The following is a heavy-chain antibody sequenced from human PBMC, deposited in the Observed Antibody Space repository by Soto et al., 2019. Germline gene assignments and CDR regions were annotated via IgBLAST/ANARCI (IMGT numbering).Heavy chain of an antibody. V-gene: IGHV4-34*01. CDR3: VSKLGSCTVGSCNWYFDL. J-gene: IGHJ2*01. Sequence: QVQLQQWGAGLLKPSETLSLTCAVYGGSFSGFYWSWIRQPPGKGLEWIGEINHSGSTNYNPSLKSRVTISADTSKNQFSLQLSSVTAADTAVYYCVSKLGSCTVGSCNWYFDLWGRGTLVTVSS. CDR1: GGSFSGFY. D-gene: IGHD2-15*01. CDR2: INHSGST.